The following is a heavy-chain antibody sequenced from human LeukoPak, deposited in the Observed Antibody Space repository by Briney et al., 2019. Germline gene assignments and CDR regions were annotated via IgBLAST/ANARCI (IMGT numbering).Heavy chain of an antibody. Sequence: GGSLRLSCGASGFTFSSYGMHGVRQAPGKGLEWVAVIWYDGSNKYYADSVKGRFTISRDNSKNTLYLQMNSLRSEDTAVYYCEKDLPDCTNGVCYNAAASRGPCEHWGQGTLVTVSS. CDR3: EKDLPDCTNGVCYNAAASRGPCEH. CDR1: GFTFSSYG. D-gene: IGHD2-8*01. V-gene: IGHV3-33*06. J-gene: IGHJ4*02. CDR2: IWYDGSNK.